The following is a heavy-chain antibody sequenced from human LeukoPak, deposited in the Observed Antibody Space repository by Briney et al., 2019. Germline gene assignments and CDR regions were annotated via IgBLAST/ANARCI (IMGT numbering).Heavy chain of an antibody. CDR1: GFTFSNYG. J-gene: IGHJ4*02. V-gene: IGHV3-33*01. Sequence: PGGSLRLSCAASGFTFSNYGMHWVRQAPGKGLEWVAVIWYDGSNEYYVNSVKGRFTISRDNSKNTLYLQMNSLRDEDTAVYYCARDSGRGFYFDYWGQGTLVTVSS. D-gene: IGHD3-10*01. CDR2: IWYDGSNE. CDR3: ARDSGRGFYFDY.